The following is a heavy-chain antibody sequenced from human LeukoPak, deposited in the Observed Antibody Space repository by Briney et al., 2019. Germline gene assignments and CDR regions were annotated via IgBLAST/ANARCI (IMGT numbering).Heavy chain of an antibody. Sequence: GGSLRLSCTASGFTFGDYAMSWVRQAPGKGLEWVGFIRSKAYGGTTEYAASVKGRFTISRDDSKSIAYLQMNSLKTEDTAVYYCTRVPYVDTGFFDYWGQGSLVTVSS. V-gene: IGHV3-49*04. CDR2: IRSKAYGGTT. D-gene: IGHD5-18*01. CDR1: GFTFGDYA. CDR3: TRVPYVDTGFFDY. J-gene: IGHJ4*02.